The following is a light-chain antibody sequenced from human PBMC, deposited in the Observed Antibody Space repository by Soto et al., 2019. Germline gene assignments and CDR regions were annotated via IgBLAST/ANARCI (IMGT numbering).Light chain of an antibody. CDR2: AAS. CDR3: QQSYSAIHT. J-gene: IGKJ2*01. Sequence: IQMTQSPSSLSASVGDRVTITCRASQSISTHLNWYQQKPGKAPKLLINAASSLQSGVPSRFSGSGSGTDFTLTISSLRPEDFATYYCQQSYSAIHTFGQGTNLEI. CDR1: QSISTH. V-gene: IGKV1-39*01.